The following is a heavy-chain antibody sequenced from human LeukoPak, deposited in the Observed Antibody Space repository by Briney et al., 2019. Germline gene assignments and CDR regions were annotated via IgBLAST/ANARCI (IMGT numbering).Heavy chain of an antibody. V-gene: IGHV4-31*03. J-gene: IGHJ4*02. D-gene: IGHD4-23*01. CDR2: IYYSGST. CDR3: ARTGLTVVGFDY. CDR1: GGSISSGGDY. Sequence: PSQTLSLTCTVSGGSISSGGDYWSWIRQHPGKGLEWIGYIYYSGSTYYNPSLKSRVTISVDTSKNQFSLKLSSVTAADTAVYYCARTGLTVVGFDYWGQGTLVTVSS.